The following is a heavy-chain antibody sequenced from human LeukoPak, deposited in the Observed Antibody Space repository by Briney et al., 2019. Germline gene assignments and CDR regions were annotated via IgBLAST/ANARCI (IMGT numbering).Heavy chain of an antibody. CDR2: MNPNSGNT. Sequence: ASVKVSCKASGYTFTSYDINWVRQATGQGLEGMGWMNPNSGNTNYAQKLQGRVTMTTDTSTSTAYMELRSLRSDDTAVYYCARDRHWNYSGYGYWGQGTLVTVSS. CDR3: ARDRHWNYSGYGY. J-gene: IGHJ4*02. V-gene: IGHV1-18*01. CDR1: GYTFTSYD. D-gene: IGHD1-7*01.